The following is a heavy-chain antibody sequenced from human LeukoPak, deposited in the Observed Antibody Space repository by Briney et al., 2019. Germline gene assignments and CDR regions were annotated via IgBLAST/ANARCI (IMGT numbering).Heavy chain of an antibody. V-gene: IGHV5-51*01. CDR1: EYDFANYW. Sequence: GESLKISCKGPEYDFANYWIGWVRQMPGRGLEWMGIVYPAGSIIHYSPSFQGQVTISVDRSVSTAYLQRTSLKASDSAMYFCARRRYFDTYLDPWGQGTLVTVS. J-gene: IGHJ5*02. D-gene: IGHD2/OR15-2a*01. CDR2: VYPAGSII. CDR3: ARRRYFDTYLDP.